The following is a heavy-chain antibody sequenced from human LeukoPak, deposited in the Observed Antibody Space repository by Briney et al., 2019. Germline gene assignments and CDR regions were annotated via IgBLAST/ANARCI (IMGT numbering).Heavy chain of an antibody. CDR3: ARQSFQAAADH. V-gene: IGHV1-2*02. CDR2: INPNSGDT. J-gene: IGHJ4*02. CDR1: GYTFTGYY. Sequence: ASVKVSCKASGYTFTGYYMHWVRQAPGQGLEWMGWINPNSGDTNYAQKFQGRVTMTRDTSISTAYMELSRLRSDDTAVYYCARQSFQAAADHWGQGTLVTVSS. D-gene: IGHD6-13*01.